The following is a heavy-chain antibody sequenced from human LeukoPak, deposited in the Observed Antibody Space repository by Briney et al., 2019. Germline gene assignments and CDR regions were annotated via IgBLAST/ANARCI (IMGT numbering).Heavy chain of an antibody. J-gene: IGHJ4*02. D-gene: IGHD6-19*01. CDR3: ARDGGNQWRGFDY. CDR2: IWYDGSNK. CDR1: GFTLSSYG. V-gene: IGHV3-33*01. Sequence: GGSLRLSCAASGFTLSSYGMHWVRQAPGKGLEWVAVIWYDGSNKYYADSVKGRFTISRDNSKNTLYLQMNSLRAEDTAVYYCARDGGNQWRGFDYWGQGTLVTVSS.